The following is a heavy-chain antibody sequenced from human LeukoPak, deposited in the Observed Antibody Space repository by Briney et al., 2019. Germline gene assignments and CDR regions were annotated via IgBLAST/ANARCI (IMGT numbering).Heavy chain of an antibody. Sequence: GGSLRLSCAPSGFPFSIYEMNCVRQAPGGGLEGVSYISSSGSTIYYADSLKGRFTISRDNAKNSLYLQMNSLRAEVTAVYYCASQYSSGWPPDYWGQGTLVTVSS. CDR2: ISSSGSTI. CDR3: ASQYSSGWPPDY. CDR1: GFPFSIYE. D-gene: IGHD6-19*01. V-gene: IGHV3-48*03. J-gene: IGHJ4*02.